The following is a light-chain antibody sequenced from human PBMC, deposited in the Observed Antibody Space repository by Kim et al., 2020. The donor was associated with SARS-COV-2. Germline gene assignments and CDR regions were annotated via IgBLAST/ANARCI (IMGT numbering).Light chain of an antibody. V-gene: IGKV1-8*01. CDR2: AAS. CDR1: QGISSY. CDR3: QQYYSYPPT. Sequence: ASTGDRVTITCRASQGISSYLAWYQQKPGKAPKLLIYAASTLQSGVPSRFSGSGSGTDSTLTISCLQSEDFATYYCQQYYSYPPTFGQGTKVDIK. J-gene: IGKJ1*01.